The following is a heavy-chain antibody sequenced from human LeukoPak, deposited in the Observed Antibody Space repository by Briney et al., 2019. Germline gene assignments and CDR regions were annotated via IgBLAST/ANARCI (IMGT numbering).Heavy chain of an antibody. CDR3: ARDSVGPFRRSPTNAFDV. V-gene: IGHV3-74*01. J-gene: IGHJ3*01. CDR1: GFTFSSYW. Sequence: GGSLRLSCAASGFTFSSYWMHWVRHPPGKGLEWVSRINSDESSTNYADSVKGRFTISRDNAKNTLYLQMNSLRAEDTAVYYCARDSVGPFRRSPTNAFDVWGQGTMVTVSS. CDR2: INSDESST. D-gene: IGHD4-23*01.